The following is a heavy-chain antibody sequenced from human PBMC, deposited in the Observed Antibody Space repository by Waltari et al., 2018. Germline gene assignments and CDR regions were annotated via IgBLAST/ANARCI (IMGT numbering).Heavy chain of an antibody. D-gene: IGHD2-8*01. V-gene: IGHV4-34*01. Sequence: QVQLQQWGAGLLKPSETLSLTCAVYGGSFRGYYWRWLRQPPGKGLEWIGEINHSGSTNYNPSLKSRVTISVDTSKNQFSLKLSSVTAADTAVYYCARGFRTNGVCWDYWGQGTLVTVSS. CDR3: ARGFRTNGVCWDY. CDR2: INHSGST. CDR1: GGSFRGYY. J-gene: IGHJ4*02.